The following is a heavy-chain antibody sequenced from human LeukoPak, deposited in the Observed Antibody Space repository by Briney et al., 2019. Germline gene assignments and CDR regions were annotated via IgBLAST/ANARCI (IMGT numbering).Heavy chain of an antibody. V-gene: IGHV3-23*01. CDR1: GFTFDNYA. CDR3: ARDTSDNEGAHAMDV. J-gene: IGHJ6*02. Sequence: GGSLRLSCAASGFTFDNYAMNWVRQAPGKGLEWVLGISGSGVNTYYADSVKGRFTISRDNSKNTLYLQLNSLRGEDTAIYYCARDTSDNEGAHAMDVWGQGTTVTVSS. D-gene: IGHD4/OR15-4a*01. CDR2: ISGSGVNT.